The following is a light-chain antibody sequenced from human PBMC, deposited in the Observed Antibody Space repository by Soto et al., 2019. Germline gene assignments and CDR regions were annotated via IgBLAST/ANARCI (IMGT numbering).Light chain of an antibody. V-gene: IGLV1-44*01. CDR3: AAWDDSLNGVV. CDR1: NSNIGINT. J-gene: IGLJ2*01. CDR2: GNN. Sequence: QSVRTQPASASGTPGQRVIISCSGSNSNIGINTVNWYQQLPGTAPKLLNYGNNQRPSGVPDRFSGSKSGTSASLAISGLQSEDEADYYCAAWDDSLNGVVFGGGTQLTVL.